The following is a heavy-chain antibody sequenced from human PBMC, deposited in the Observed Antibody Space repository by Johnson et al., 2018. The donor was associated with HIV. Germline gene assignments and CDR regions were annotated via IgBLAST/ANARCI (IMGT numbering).Heavy chain of an antibody. Sequence: QEQLVESGGGLVKPGGSLRLSCAASGFTFSDYYMSWIRQAPGKGLEWVSYISMSGRTIYYAGSVKGRFTISRDNAKNSLYLQMNSLRAEDTAVYYCGREGFVVLPAAMRLFAFDIWGQGTMVTVSS. J-gene: IGHJ3*02. CDR3: GREGFVVLPAAMRLFAFDI. CDR2: ISMSGRTI. D-gene: IGHD2-2*01. V-gene: IGHV3-11*04. CDR1: GFTFSDYY.